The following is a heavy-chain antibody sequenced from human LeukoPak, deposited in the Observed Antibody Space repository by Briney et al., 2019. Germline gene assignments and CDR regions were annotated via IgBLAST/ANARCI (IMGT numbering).Heavy chain of an antibody. V-gene: IGHV3-74*01. J-gene: IGHJ5*02. CDR2: INSDGSST. CDR1: GFTFSSYW. Sequence: GGSLRLSCAASGFTFSSYWMHWVRQAPGKGLVWVSRINSDGSSTSYADSVKGRFTISRDNSKNGLYLQMNSLRAEDTAEYYCARTLGYCSGGSCYPSFGWFDPWGQGTLVTVSA. D-gene: IGHD2-15*01. CDR3: ARTLGYCSGGSCYPSFGWFDP.